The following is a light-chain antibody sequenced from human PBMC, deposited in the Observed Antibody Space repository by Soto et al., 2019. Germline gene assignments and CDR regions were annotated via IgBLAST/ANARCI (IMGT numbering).Light chain of an antibody. J-gene: IGKJ1*01. CDR3: QQCRSFPWT. V-gene: IGKV1-5*01. Sequence: DIQMTQSPSTLSASVGDRVTITFRASQSISRWLAWVQQKPGKAPKILIYDASTLESGVPSRFSGTGSGSEFTLTISSLQPEDFATYYCQQCRSFPWTFGQGTKVDIK. CDR2: DAS. CDR1: QSISRW.